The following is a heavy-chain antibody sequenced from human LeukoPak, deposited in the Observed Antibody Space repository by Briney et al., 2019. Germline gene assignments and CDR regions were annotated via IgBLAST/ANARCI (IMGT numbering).Heavy chain of an antibody. CDR2: INRSGGTV. J-gene: IGHJ6*02. V-gene: IGHV3-9*01. CDR1: GLTFDDSA. CDR3: ARGGSYRAPDYNYYYGMDV. Sequence: QSGRSLRLSCAASGLTFDDSAMHWVRQVPGKGLEWVSGINRSGGTVGYADSVRGRFTTSRDNAKNSLYLQMSSLRADDTAVYYCARGGSYRAPDYNYYYGMDVWGQGTTVTVSS. D-gene: IGHD3-16*02.